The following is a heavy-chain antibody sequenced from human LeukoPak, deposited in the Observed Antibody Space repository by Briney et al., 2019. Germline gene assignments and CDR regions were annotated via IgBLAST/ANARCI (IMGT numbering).Heavy chain of an antibody. CDR3: ARGDDYGGLFDY. CDR2: ISSSSSYI. CDR1: GFIFGDYA. D-gene: IGHD4-23*01. Sequence: GGSLRLSCTASGFIFGDYAMSWVRQAPGKGLEWVSSISSSSSYIYYADSVKGRFTISRDNAKDSLYLQMNSPRADDTAVYYCARGDDYGGLFDYWGQGALVTVSS. J-gene: IGHJ4*02. V-gene: IGHV3-21*01.